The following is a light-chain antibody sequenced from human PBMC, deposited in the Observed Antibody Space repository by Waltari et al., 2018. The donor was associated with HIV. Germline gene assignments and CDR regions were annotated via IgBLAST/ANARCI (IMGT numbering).Light chain of an antibody. CDR1: HSNIGNHY. Sequence: QSILTQPPSVSAAPGQRVTISCSGNHSNIGNHYVAWYQQCPGTAPKFLIYENSKRPSGIPDRFSGSKSGTSATLGITGLQAGAEADYYCGTWDTILSGGVFGGGTKVTVL. V-gene: IGLV1-51*02. CDR2: ENS. J-gene: IGLJ2*01. CDR3: GTWDTILSGGV.